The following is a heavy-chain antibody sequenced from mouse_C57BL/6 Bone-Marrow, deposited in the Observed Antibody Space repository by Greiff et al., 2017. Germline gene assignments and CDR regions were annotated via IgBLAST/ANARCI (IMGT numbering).Heavy chain of an antibody. CDR1: GYTFTSYG. Sequence: QVQLKQSGAELARPGASVKLSCKASGYTFTSYGISWVKQRTGQGLEWIGEIYPRSGNTYYNEKFKGKATLTADKSSSTAYMELRSLTSEDSAVYVCARQLRLPSFAYWGQGTLVTVSA. D-gene: IGHD3-2*02. CDR3: ARQLRLPSFAY. V-gene: IGHV1-81*01. CDR2: IYPRSGNT. J-gene: IGHJ3*01.